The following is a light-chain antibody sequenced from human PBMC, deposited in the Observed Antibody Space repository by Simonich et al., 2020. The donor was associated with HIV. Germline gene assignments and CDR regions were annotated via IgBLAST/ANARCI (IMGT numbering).Light chain of an antibody. Sequence: DIQMTQSPSSLSASVGDRVTIPCRASQLISNYLNLYQQKPGTAPKLLIYSAYTLQSGVPARFSGSGSGTDFTLTISSLQPEDFAAYYCQQNYSSPDTFGQGTKLDIK. CDR1: QLISNY. J-gene: IGKJ2*01. V-gene: IGKV1-39*01. CDR2: SAY. CDR3: QQNYSSPDT.